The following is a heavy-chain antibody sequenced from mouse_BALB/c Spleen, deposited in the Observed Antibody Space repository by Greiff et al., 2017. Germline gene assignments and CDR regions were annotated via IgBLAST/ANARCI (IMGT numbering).Heavy chain of an antibody. CDR1: GFTFSSFG. J-gene: IGHJ3*01. CDR3: ARSYYRYDDWFAY. Sequence: EVMLVESGGGLVQPGGSRKLSCAASGFTFSSFGMHWVRQAPEKGLEWVAYISSGSSTIYYADTVKGRFTISRDNPKNTLFLQMTSLRSEDTAMYYCARSYYRYDDWFAYWGQGTLVTVSA. D-gene: IGHD2-14*01. CDR2: ISSGSSTI. V-gene: IGHV5-17*02.